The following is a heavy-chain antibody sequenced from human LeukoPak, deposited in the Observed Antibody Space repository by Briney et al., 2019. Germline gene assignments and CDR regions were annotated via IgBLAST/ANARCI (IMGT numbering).Heavy chain of an antibody. Sequence: GGSLRLSCAASGFTFSSYAMSWVRQAPGKGLEWVSAISGSGGSTYYADSVKGRFTISRDNSKNTLYLQMNSLRAEDTAVYYCAKVRLSYYYDSSGYYYPYFDYWGQGTLVTVSS. CDR2: ISGSGGST. CDR3: AKVRLSYYYDSSGYYYPYFDY. J-gene: IGHJ4*02. D-gene: IGHD3-22*01. CDR1: GFTFSSYA. V-gene: IGHV3-23*01.